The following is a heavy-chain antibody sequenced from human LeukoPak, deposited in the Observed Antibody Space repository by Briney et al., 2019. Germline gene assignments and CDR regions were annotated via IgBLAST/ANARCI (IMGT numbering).Heavy chain of an antibody. CDR2: IFYSGNI. D-gene: IGHD7-27*01. CDR3: ARAPGVAEVGRLDL. J-gene: IGHJ2*01. CDR1: GDSISNGDSH. Sequence: SETLSLTCTVSGDSISNGDSHWSWIRQPPGKGLEWIGYIFYSGNIYYNPSLKSRVTISMDTSKNQFSLKLSSVTAADTAVYYCARAPGVAEVGRLDLWGRGTLVTVSS. V-gene: IGHV4-30-4*01.